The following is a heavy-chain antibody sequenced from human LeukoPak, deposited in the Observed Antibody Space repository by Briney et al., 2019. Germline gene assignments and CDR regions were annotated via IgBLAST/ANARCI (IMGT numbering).Heavy chain of an antibody. CDR3: ARDPGYCSGGSCRWFDP. Sequence: ASVKVSCKASGYTFTGYYIHWVRQAPGQGLEWMGWINPNSGGTNYAQKFQGRVTMTRDTSISTAYMELSRLRPDDTAVYYCARDPGYCSGGSCRWFDPWGQGTLVTVSA. J-gene: IGHJ5*02. D-gene: IGHD2-15*01. V-gene: IGHV1-2*02. CDR2: INPNSGGT. CDR1: GYTFTGYY.